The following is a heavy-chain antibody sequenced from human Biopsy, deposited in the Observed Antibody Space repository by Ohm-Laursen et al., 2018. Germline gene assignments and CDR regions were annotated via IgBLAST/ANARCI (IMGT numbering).Heavy chain of an antibody. CDR1: GYTFTGYY. CDR3: TTGGSGFYYPFDS. CDR2: IYPNNGDT. Sequence: SVKVSCKGVGYTFTGYYIHRVRQAPGQGLEWMGYIYPNNGDTKYAQNFQGRVTMTRDTSVSTAYMDLTGLTSDDTAVYYCTTGGSGFYYPFDSWGQGTLVTVSS. J-gene: IGHJ4*02. D-gene: IGHD3-22*01. V-gene: IGHV1-2*02.